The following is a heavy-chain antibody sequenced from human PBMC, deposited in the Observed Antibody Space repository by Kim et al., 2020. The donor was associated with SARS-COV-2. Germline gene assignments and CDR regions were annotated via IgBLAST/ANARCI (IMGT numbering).Heavy chain of an antibody. J-gene: IGHJ6*02. D-gene: IGHD6-6*01. CDR3: AKDLKAARPRPSMDV. CDR1: GFTFSSYA. Sequence: GGSLRLSCAASGFTFSSYAMSWVRQAPGKGLEWVSVIYSGGSSTYYADSVKGRFTISRDNSKNTLYLQMNSLRAEDTAVYYCAKDLKAARPRPSMDVWGQGTTVTVSS. CDR2: IYSGGSST. V-gene: IGHV3-23*03.